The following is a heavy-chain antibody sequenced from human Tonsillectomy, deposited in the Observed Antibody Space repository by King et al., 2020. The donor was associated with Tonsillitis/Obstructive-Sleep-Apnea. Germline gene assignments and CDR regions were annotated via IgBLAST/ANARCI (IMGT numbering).Heavy chain of an antibody. D-gene: IGHD4-23*01. CDR2: IYYSWGT. CDR3: ASDYGGGVMDV. CDR1: GGSISSYY. J-gene: IGHJ6*02. Sequence: QLQESGPGLVKPSETLSLTCTVSGGSISSYYWSWLRQPPGKGLEWIGYIYYSWGTKYNPSLQSRVIISVDTSKNQFSLKLTSVTGADTAVYYCASDYGGGVMDVWGQGTTVTVSS. V-gene: IGHV4-59*01.